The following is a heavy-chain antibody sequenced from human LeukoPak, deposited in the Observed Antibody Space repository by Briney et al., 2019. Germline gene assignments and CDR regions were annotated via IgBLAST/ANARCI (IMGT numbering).Heavy chain of an antibody. V-gene: IGHV4-39*07. Sequence: PSEILSLTCTVSGDSVSRSNYFWGWIRQPPGKGLEWIGSLYYSGSTYYNPSLESRVTISVDTSKNQFSLNLNSVTAADTAVYYCARGGAARLHFQNWGQGTLVTVSS. CDR2: LYYSGST. CDR3: ARGGAARLHFQN. J-gene: IGHJ1*01. D-gene: IGHD6-6*01. CDR1: GDSVSRSNYF.